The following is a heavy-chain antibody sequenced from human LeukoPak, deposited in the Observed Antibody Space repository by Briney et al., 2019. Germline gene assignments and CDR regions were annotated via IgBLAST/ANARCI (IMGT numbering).Heavy chain of an antibody. CDR3: ARVFTISSGWYRSFDY. CDR2: VDPEDGET. J-gene: IGHJ4*02. D-gene: IGHD6-19*01. Sequence: ASVKVSCKVSGYTFTDYYMHWVQQAPGKGLEWMGLVDPEDGETIYAEKFQGRVTITADTSTDTAYMELRSLKSDDTAVYYCARVFTISSGWYRSFDYWGQGTLVTVSS. CDR1: GYTFTDYY. V-gene: IGHV1-69-2*01.